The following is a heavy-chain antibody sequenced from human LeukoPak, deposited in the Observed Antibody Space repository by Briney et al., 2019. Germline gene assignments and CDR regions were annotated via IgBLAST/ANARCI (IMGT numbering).Heavy chain of an antibody. CDR2: ISGSGGST. V-gene: IGHV3-23*01. CDR3: AKDGFWSGFAFDY. D-gene: IGHD3-3*01. CDR1: GFTFSSYS. Sequence: GGSLRLSCAASGFTFSSYSMNWVRQAPGKGLEWVSAISGSGGSTYYADSVKGRFTISRDNSKNTLYLQMNSLRAEDTAVYYCAKDGFWSGFAFDYWGQGTLVTVSS. J-gene: IGHJ4*02.